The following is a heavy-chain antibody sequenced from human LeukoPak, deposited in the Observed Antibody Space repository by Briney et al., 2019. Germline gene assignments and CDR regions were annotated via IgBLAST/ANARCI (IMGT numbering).Heavy chain of an antibody. V-gene: IGHV3-74*01. CDR1: GFIFSDHW. D-gene: IGHD3-3*01. CDR2: INNDGSST. J-gene: IGHJ4*02. CDR3: VRERNNFWSGHHSIFDS. Sequence: GGSLRLSCAASGFIFSDHWMHWVRHAAGKGLVWLSRINNDGSSTIYADSVKGRFTFSRDNAENTLFLEMSSLRVEDTAVYYCVRERNNFWSGHHSIFDSWGQGTLVTVS.